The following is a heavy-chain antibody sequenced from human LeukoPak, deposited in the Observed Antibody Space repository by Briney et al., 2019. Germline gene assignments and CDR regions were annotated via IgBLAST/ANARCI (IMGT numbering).Heavy chain of an antibody. CDR1: GFTFDDYA. Sequence: GGSLRLSCAASGFTFDDYAMHWVRQAPGKGLEWVSLISWDGGSTYYADSVKGRFTISRDDSKNSLYLQMNSLRAEDTALYYCAKDTGDGYNSASDAFDIWGQGTMVTVSS. CDR3: AKDTGDGYNSASDAFDI. D-gene: IGHD5-24*01. V-gene: IGHV3-43D*03. CDR2: ISWDGGST. J-gene: IGHJ3*02.